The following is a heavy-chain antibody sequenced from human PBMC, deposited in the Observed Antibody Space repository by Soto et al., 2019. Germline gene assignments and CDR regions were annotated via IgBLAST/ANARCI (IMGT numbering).Heavy chain of an antibody. V-gene: IGHV3-23*01. CDR3: AKDLRPYYYDSSGYYYVLDYYYYGMDV. CDR1: GFTFSSYA. Sequence: PGGSLRLSCAASGFTFSSYAMSWVRQAPGKGLEWVSAISGSGGSTYYADSVKGRFTISRDNSKNTLYLQMNSLRAEDTAVYYCAKDLRPYYYDSSGYYYVLDYYYYGMDVWGQGTTVTVSS. CDR2: ISGSGGST. D-gene: IGHD3-22*01. J-gene: IGHJ6*02.